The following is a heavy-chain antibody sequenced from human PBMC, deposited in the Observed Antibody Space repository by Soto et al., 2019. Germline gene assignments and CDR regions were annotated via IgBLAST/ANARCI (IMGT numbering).Heavy chain of an antibody. CDR2: ISSSGSTI. Sequence: GSLRPPGAASGFTFRRYEMTWVRRNPGKGLARVSYISSSGSTIYYADSVKGRFTISRDNAKNSLYLQMNSLRAEDTAVYYCARDGIAPYYDCWTTRVCVMDGWGQGTTVTLSS. CDR1: GFTFRRYE. V-gene: IGHV3-48*03. CDR3: ARDGIAPYYDCWTTRVCVMDG. J-gene: IGHJ6*02. D-gene: IGHD3-3*01.